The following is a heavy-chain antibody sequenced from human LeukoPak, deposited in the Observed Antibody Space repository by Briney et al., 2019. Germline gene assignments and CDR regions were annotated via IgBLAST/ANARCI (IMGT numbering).Heavy chain of an antibody. J-gene: IGHJ4*02. CDR1: GFTFSSYW. D-gene: IGHD5-24*01. CDR2: INTDGSST. CDR3: ARGNNTFEMATLALDH. Sequence: GGSLRLSCAASGFTFSSYWMHWVRQAPGKGLVWVSRINTDGSSTSYADSVKGRFTISRDNAKNTLYLQMNSLRAEDTAVYYCARGNNTFEMATLALDHWGQGALVTVSS. V-gene: IGHV3-74*01.